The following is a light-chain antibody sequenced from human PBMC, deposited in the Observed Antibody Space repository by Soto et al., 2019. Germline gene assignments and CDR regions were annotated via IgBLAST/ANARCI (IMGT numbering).Light chain of an antibody. Sequence: EIVLTQSPGTLSLSPGERATLSCRASQRVSSNYLAWYQQKPGQAPRLLIFGASSRATGIPDRFSGSGSGTDFTFTISRLEPEDFAVYYCQQYGSSPLTFGGGTKVEIK. J-gene: IGKJ4*01. CDR1: QRVSSNY. CDR2: GAS. V-gene: IGKV3-20*01. CDR3: QQYGSSPLT.